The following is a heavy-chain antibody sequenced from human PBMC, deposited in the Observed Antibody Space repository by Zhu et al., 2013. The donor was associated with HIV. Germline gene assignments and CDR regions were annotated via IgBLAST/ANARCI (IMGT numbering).Heavy chain of an antibody. D-gene: IGHD3-16*02. J-gene: IGHJ5*02. CDR3: ARVNYIWGSYRHSNWFDP. CDR1: GGSISSYY. Sequence: VQLQESGPGLVKPSETLSLTCTVSGGSISSYYWSWIRQPPGKGLEWIGYIYYSGSTNYNPSLKSRVTISVDTSKNQFSLKLSSVTAADTAVYYCARVNYIWGSYRHSNWFDPWGQGTLVTVSS. V-gene: IGHV4-59*01. CDR2: IYYSGST.